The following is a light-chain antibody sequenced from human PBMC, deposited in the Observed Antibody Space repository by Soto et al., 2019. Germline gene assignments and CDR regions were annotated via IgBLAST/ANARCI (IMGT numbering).Light chain of an antibody. CDR2: GAS. V-gene: IGKV3-15*01. CDR3: QQYNNWPPGKYT. CDR1: QSVSSN. J-gene: IGKJ2*01. Sequence: EIMMTQSPATLSVSPGERATLSCRASQSVSSNLAWYQQKPGQAPRLLNYGASTRATGIPARFSGSGSGTEFTLTISSLQSEDFAVYYCQQYNNWPPGKYTFGQGTKLEIK.